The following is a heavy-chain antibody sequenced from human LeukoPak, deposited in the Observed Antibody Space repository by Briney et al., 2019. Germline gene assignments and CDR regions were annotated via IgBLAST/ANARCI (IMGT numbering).Heavy chain of an antibody. CDR2: INHSGST. V-gene: IGHV4-34*01. CDR1: GGSFSGYY. Sequence: SETLSLTCAVYGGSFSGYYWSWIRQPPGKGLEWIGEINHSGSTNYNPSLKSRVSISVGTSKTQFSLKLTSVTAADTALYYCARATDMIRGVVGAFDIWGQGTMVTVSS. D-gene: IGHD3-10*01. CDR3: ARATDMIRGVVGAFDI. J-gene: IGHJ3*02.